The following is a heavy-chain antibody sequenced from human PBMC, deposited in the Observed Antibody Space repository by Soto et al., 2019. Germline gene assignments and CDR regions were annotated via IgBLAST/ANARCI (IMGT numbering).Heavy chain of an antibody. J-gene: IGHJ4*02. CDR3: ARGFGRFNY. V-gene: IGHV3-48*03. Sequence: EVQLLESGGGLVQPGGSLRLSCGVSGFTFNDFEMNWVRQAPGKGLEWLAYIDGSGTTKKYADSVRGRLTISRDNPNNSLSRQMSSLSAADLAIYYCARGFGRFNYLGQGTRVPVSS. CDR2: IDGSGTTK. CDR1: GFTFNDFE. D-gene: IGHD3-10*01.